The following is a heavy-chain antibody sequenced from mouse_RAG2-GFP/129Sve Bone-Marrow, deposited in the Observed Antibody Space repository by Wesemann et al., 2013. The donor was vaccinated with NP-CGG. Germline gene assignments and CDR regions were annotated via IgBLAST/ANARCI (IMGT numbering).Heavy chain of an antibody. CDR3: ARNDYGSSPWFAY. CDR1: GYTFTDYA. CDR2: ISTYYGDA. V-gene: IGHV1S137*01. Sequence: QVQLQQSGAELVRPGVSVKISCKGSGYTFTDYAMHWVKQSHAKSLEWIGVISTYYGDASYNQKFKGKATFTVDTSSSTAYMQFNSLTSEDSAVYYCARNDYGSSPWFAYWGQGTLVTVSA. D-gene: IGHD1-1*01. J-gene: IGHJ3*01.